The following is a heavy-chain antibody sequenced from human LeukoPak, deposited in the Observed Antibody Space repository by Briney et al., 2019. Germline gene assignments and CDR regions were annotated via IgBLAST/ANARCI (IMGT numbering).Heavy chain of an antibody. CDR2: IRYDGGIQ. CDR1: TFSFSSYG. D-gene: IGHD6-13*01. J-gene: IGHJ3*01. Sequence: GGSLRLSCAASTFSFSSYGMHWFRQAPGKGLEWVSFIRYDGGIQFYADSVKGRFTISRDNSKNTLYLQMNSLRPEDTAVYYCVKGSRGSSWYGGDAFDVWGLGTMVPVSS. V-gene: IGHV3-30*02. CDR3: VKGSRGSSWYGGDAFDV.